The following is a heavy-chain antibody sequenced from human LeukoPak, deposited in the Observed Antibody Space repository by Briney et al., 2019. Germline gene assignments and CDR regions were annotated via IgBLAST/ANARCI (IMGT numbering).Heavy chain of an antibody. CDR3: ARGGGSGSYG. CDR2: IYHSGST. V-gene: IGHV4-30-2*01. CDR1: GGSISSGGYY. D-gene: IGHD3-10*01. Sequence: SKTLSLTCTVSGGSISSGGYYWSWIRQPPGKGLEWIGYIYHSGSTYYNPSLKSRVTISVDRSKNQFSLKLSSVTAADTAVYYCARGGGSGSYGWGQGTLVTVSS. J-gene: IGHJ4*02.